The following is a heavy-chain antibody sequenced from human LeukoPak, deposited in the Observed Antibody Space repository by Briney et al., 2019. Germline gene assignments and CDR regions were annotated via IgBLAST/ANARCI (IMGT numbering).Heavy chain of an antibody. D-gene: IGHD3-10*01. CDR3: ARTLYGSGLAYYYYYYMDV. CDR1: GGTFSSYA. J-gene: IGHJ6*03. Sequence: ASVKVSCKASGGTFSSYAISWVRQAPGQGLEWMGGIIPIFGTANYAQKFQGRVTITTDESTSTAYMELSSLRSEDTAVYYCARTLYGSGLAYYYYYYMDVWGKGTTVTVSS. CDR2: IIPIFGTA. V-gene: IGHV1-69*05.